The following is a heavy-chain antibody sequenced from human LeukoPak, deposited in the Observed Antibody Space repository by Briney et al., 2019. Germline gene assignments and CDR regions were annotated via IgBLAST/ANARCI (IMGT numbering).Heavy chain of an antibody. D-gene: IGHD6-6*01. CDR3: AKSSLVVPYDY. J-gene: IGHJ4*02. V-gene: IGHV3-23*01. Sequence: QAGGSLRLSCAASGFTFSSYAMSWVRQAPGKGLEWVSTITGSGGRTYYADSVKGRFTISRDNSKNTLYLQMDSLRADDTAVYYCAKSSLVVPYDYWGQGTLVTVSS. CDR2: ITGSGGRT. CDR1: GFTFSSYA.